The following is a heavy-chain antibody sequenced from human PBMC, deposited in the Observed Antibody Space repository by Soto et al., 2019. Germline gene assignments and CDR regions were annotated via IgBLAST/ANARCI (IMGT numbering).Heavy chain of an antibody. CDR3: ARDGGGGDYWY. CDR1: GGSVSSGGYY. Sequence: QVQLQESGPGLVKPSETLSLTCTVSGGSVSSGGYYWSWIRQPPGKGLEWIGYIYYSGSTNYNPSLKSRVTISVDTSKNQFSLKLSSVTAADTAVYYCARDGGGGDYWYWGQGTLVTVSS. D-gene: IGHD3-16*01. J-gene: IGHJ4*02. CDR2: IYYSGST. V-gene: IGHV4-61*08.